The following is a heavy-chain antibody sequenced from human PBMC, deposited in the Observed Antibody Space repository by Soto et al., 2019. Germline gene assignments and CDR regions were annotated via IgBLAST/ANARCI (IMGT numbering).Heavy chain of an antibody. CDR1: GFTFSSYA. V-gene: IGHV3-23*01. CDR2: ISGSGGST. D-gene: IGHD3-22*01. Sequence: AGGSLRLSCAASGFTFSSYAMSWVRQAPGKGLEWVSAISGSGGSTYYADSVKGRFTISRDNSKNTLYLQMNSLRAEDTAVYYCAKDPLYDSSGYYPPGLDYGMDVWGQGTTVTV. J-gene: IGHJ6*02. CDR3: AKDPLYDSSGYYPPGLDYGMDV.